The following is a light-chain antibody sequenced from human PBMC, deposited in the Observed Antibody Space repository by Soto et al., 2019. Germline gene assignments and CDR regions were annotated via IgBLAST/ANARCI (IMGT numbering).Light chain of an antibody. CDR2: EVS. CDR3: SSYTGTSPPLV. J-gene: IGLJ3*02. Sequence: QSALTQPASVSGSPGQSITISCTGTSSDVGSYNLVSWYQQHPGKAPKLMISEVSNRPSGVSNRFSGSKSGNTASLTISGLQSEDEADYYCSSYTGTSPPLVFCGGTKLTVL. CDR1: SSDVGSYNL. V-gene: IGLV2-14*02.